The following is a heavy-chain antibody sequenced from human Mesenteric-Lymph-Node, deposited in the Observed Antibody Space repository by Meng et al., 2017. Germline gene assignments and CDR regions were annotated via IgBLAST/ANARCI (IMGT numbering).Heavy chain of an antibody. V-gene: IGHV3-48*03. Sequence: GGSLRLSCAASGVAFSNLEMNWLRQAPGKGLEWIAYISSTGSAKYYSDSVEGRFTISRDNSKNTLYLQMNSLRAEDTAVYYCAREPRSSLLRGPSGFDPWGQGTLVTVSS. D-gene: IGHD6-13*01. CDR2: ISSTGSAK. CDR1: GVAFSNLE. CDR3: AREPRSSLLRGPSGFDP. J-gene: IGHJ5*02.